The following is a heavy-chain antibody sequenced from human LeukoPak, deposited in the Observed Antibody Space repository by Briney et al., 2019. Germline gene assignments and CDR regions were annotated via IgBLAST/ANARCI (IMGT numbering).Heavy chain of an antibody. D-gene: IGHD3-22*01. CDR2: MKSKSDGGAI. J-gene: IGHJ4*02. CDR1: GITFSNAW. V-gene: IGHV3-15*01. CDR3: TTERSENYYDSSGYYY. Sequence: PGGSLRLSCAASGITFSNAWMTWVRQAPGRGLEWVGRMKSKSDGGAIDYAAPVKGGFTISRDDSKNTLYLQMNSLKTEDTAVYYCTTERSENYYDSSGYYYWGQGTLVTVSS.